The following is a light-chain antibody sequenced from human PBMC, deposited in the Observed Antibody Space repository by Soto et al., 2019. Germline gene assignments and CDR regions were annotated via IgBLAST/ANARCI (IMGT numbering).Light chain of an antibody. Sequence: QSVLTRPSAVSGTPGQSITISCTGTSSDGGGYNFVSWYQQHPDQAPKLMIYDVTNRPSGVSNRFSGSNSGNTAPLTISGPQAEDEADYYCSSHTSISTYVCGTG. CDR3: SSHTSISTYV. CDR2: DVT. V-gene: IGLV2-14*01. J-gene: IGLJ1*01. CDR1: SSDGGGYNF.